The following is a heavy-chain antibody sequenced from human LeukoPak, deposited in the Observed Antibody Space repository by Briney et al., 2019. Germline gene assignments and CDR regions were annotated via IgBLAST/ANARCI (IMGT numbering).Heavy chain of an antibody. Sequence: PGGSLKLSCAASGFTFSSYWMSWVRQAPGKGLEWVANIKQDGSEKYYVDSVKGRFTISRDNAKNSLYLQMNSLRAEDRAVYYCARDPGCSSTSCQYYFDYWGQGTLVTVSS. CDR1: GFTFSSYW. CDR3: ARDPGCSSTSCQYYFDY. D-gene: IGHD2-2*01. CDR2: IKQDGSEK. V-gene: IGHV3-7*01. J-gene: IGHJ4*02.